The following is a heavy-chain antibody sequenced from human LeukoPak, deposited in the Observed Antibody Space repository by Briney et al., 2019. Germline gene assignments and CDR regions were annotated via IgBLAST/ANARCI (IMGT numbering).Heavy chain of an antibody. D-gene: IGHD6-19*01. CDR3: ARAPGIAVAAIDY. CDR2: INSDGSST. CDR1: GFTFSSCW. Sequence: HPGGSLRLSCAASGFTFSSCWMHWVRQAPGKGLVWVSRINSDGSSTSYADSVKGRFTISRDNAKNTLYLQMNSLRAEDTAVYYCARAPGIAVAAIDYWGQGTLVTVSS. V-gene: IGHV3-74*01. J-gene: IGHJ4*02.